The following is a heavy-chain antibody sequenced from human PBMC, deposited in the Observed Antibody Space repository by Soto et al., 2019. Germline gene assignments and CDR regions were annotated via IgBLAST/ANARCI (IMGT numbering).Heavy chain of an antibody. D-gene: IGHD1-26*01. CDR1: GFTLSNYW. CDR2: ITNDGSTT. CDR3: ARDQDGAGGTADY. Sequence: EVQLVESGGGLVQPGGSLRLSCVASGFTLSNYWRHWFRQAPGKGLVWVSRITNDGSTTYYADSVKGRFTISRDNAKNTLYLQVNSLRVEDTAVYYCARDQDGAGGTADYWGQGNLVTVS. V-gene: IGHV3-74*01. J-gene: IGHJ4*02.